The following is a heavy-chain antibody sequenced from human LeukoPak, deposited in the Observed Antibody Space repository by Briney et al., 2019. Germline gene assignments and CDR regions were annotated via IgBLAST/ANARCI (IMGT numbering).Heavy chain of an antibody. J-gene: IGHJ6*02. V-gene: IGHV1-46*01. CDR1: GYTFTSYY. Sequence: ASVKVSCKAPGYTFTSYYMHWVRRAPGQGLEWMGIINPSGGSTSYAQKFQGRVTMTRDTSTSTVYMELSSLRSEDTAVYYCARDGEQWLVDSYYYYGMDVWGQGTTVTVSS. D-gene: IGHD6-19*01. CDR2: INPSGGST. CDR3: ARDGEQWLVDSYYYYGMDV.